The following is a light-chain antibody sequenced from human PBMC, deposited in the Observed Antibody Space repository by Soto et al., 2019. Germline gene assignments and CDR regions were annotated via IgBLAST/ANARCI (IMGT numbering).Light chain of an antibody. CDR3: QSYDSSTPHVV. Sequence: NFMLTQPHSESESPGKTVTISCTRSSGSIASNYVQWYQQRPGSSPTTVIYEDNQRPSGVPDRFSGSIDSSSNSASLTISGLKTEDEADYYCQSYDSSTPHVVFGGGTKLTVL. CDR1: SGSIASNY. V-gene: IGLV6-57*01. CDR2: EDN. J-gene: IGLJ2*01.